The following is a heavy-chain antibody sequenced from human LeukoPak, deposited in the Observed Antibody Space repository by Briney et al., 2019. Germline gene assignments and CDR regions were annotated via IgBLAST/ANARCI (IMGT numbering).Heavy chain of an antibody. CDR2: INTDGSSA. D-gene: IGHD6-13*01. CDR1: GFTFSNYW. J-gene: IGHJ4*02. Sequence: PGGSLRLSCAASGFTFSNYWMHWVRHAPGEGLVWVSHINTDGSSATYGDPAKGRFTVSRYDAKNTLFLQMSSLRVEDMAVYYCARGTAETAGIDYWGQGTLVTVSS. V-gene: IGHV3-74*01. CDR3: ARGTAETAGIDY.